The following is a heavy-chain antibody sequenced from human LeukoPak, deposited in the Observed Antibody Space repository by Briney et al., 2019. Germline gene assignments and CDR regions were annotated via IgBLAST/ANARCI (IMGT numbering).Heavy chain of an antibody. CDR1: GGSISSSSYY. V-gene: IGHV4-39*07. J-gene: IGHJ4*02. CDR3: ATYGGNSPLGFNY. D-gene: IGHD4-23*01. CDR2: IYYSGST. Sequence: PSETLSLTCTVSGGSISSSSYYWGWIRQPPGKGLEWIGSIYYSGSTYYNPSLKSRVSISVDTSKKQFSLKLRSVTAADTAVYHCATYGGNSPLGFNYWGQGTLVTVSS.